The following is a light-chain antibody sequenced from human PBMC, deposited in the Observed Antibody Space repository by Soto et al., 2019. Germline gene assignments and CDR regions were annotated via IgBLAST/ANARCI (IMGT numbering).Light chain of an antibody. Sequence: IQLTQSPSSLSASVGDRVTITCRASQGISSYLAWYQQKPGKAPKLLIYAASTLQSGVPSRFSGSGSGTDFTLTISSRQPEDFATYYWQQLNSDPRTFGQGTKLEIK. CDR2: AAS. J-gene: IGKJ2*01. CDR1: QGISSY. V-gene: IGKV1-9*01. CDR3: QQLNSDPRT.